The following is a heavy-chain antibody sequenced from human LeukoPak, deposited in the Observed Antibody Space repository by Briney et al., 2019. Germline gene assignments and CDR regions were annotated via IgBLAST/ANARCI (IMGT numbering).Heavy chain of an antibody. CDR2: TYYRSKWHN. CDR1: GDSGSTNTVA. J-gene: IGHJ6*02. CDR3: ARDHDPRIVGAQNYYGMDV. D-gene: IGHD1-26*01. V-gene: IGHV6-1*01. Sequence: SQTLSLTCAISGDSGSTNTVAWNWIRQSPSRGLEWLGRTYYRSKWHNDYAVSVKSRITINPDTSKNQFSLQLNSVTPEDTAVYYCARDHDPRIVGAQNYYGMDVWGQGTTVTVSS.